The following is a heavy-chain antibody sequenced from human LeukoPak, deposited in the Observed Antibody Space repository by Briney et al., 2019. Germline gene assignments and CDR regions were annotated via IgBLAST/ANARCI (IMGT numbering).Heavy chain of an antibody. J-gene: IGHJ6*03. V-gene: IGHV3-23*01. CDR1: GLTFSNSA. CDR3: VKDGSWGDYYFYFYIDV. CDR2: VSASGHYT. D-gene: IGHD3-16*01. Sequence: GGSLRLSCEASGLTFSNSAMGWVRQAQGKGLEWVSGVSASGHYTYYADSAKGRFTISRDNSKNTLFLQMNSLRAEDTALYYCVKDGSWGDYYFYFYIDVWGKGTTVTVSS.